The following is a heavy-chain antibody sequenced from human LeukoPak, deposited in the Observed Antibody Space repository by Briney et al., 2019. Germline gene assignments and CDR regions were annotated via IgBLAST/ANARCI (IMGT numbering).Heavy chain of an antibody. V-gene: IGHV3-9*01. J-gene: IGHJ4*02. Sequence: GGSLRLSCTASGFTFDDYAMHWVRQAPGKGLEWVSGISWSGGSIGYADSVQGRFTISRDNPKNSLYLQINSLRTEDTALYYCAKVAIVATIQLSGAYFDYWGQGTLVTVSS. CDR3: AKVAIVATIQLSGAYFDY. CDR2: ISWSGGSI. CDR1: GFTFDDYA. D-gene: IGHD5-12*01.